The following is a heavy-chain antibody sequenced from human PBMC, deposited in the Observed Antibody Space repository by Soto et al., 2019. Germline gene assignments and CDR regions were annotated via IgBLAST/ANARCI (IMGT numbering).Heavy chain of an antibody. CDR1: GGSFSGYY. CDR2: INHSGST. D-gene: IGHD5-12*01. Sequence: PSETLSLTCAVYGGSFSGYYWSWIRQPPGKGLEWIGEINHSGSTNYNPSLKSRVTISVDTSKYQFSLKLSSVTAADTAVYYCAIHIVATIYYYYGMDVWGQGTTVTVSS. J-gene: IGHJ6*02. V-gene: IGHV4-34*01. CDR3: AIHIVATIYYYYGMDV.